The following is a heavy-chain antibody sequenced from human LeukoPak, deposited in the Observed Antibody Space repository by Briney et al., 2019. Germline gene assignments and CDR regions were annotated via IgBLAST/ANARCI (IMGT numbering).Heavy chain of an antibody. CDR2: IYYSGST. V-gene: IGHV4-59*01. Sequence: KPSETLSFTCTVSGGSISSYYWSWIRQPPGKGLEWIGYIYYSGSTNYNPSLKSRVTISVDTSKNQFSLKLSSVTAADTAVYYCARGFNGPDYWGQGTLVTVSS. J-gene: IGHJ4*02. CDR3: ARGFNGPDY. CDR1: GGSISSYY.